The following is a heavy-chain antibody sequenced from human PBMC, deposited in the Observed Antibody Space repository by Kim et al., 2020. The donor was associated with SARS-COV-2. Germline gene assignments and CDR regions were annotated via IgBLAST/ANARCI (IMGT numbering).Heavy chain of an antibody. J-gene: IGHJ6*02. D-gene: IGHD3-16*01. V-gene: IGHV4-31*03. CDR1: GGSISSGGYY. CDR2: IYYSGST. Sequence: SETLSLTCTVSGGSISSGGYYWSWIRQHPGKGLEWIGYIYYSGSTYYNPSLKSRVTISVDTSKNQFSLKLSSVTAADTAVYYCARDGVPVYGMDVWGQGTTVTVSS. CDR3: ARDGVPVYGMDV.